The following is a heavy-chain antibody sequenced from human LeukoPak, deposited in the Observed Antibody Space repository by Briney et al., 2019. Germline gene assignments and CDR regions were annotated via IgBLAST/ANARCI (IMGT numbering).Heavy chain of an antibody. CDR3: AREKGSSSEWDYYYYGMDV. Sequence: PGGSLRLSCAASGFTVSSNYMSWVRQAPGKGLEWVSVIYSSGSTYYADSVKGRFTISRDNAKNSLYLQMNSLRAEDTAVYYCAREKGSSSEWDYYYYGMDVWGQGTTVTVSS. CDR1: GFTVSSNY. D-gene: IGHD2-2*01. V-gene: IGHV3-53*01. J-gene: IGHJ6*02. CDR2: IYSSGST.